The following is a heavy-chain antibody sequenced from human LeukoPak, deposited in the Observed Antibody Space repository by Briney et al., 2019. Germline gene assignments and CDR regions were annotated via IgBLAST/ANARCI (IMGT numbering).Heavy chain of an antibody. CDR3: ARRPTMVRGVRGSYYYMDV. J-gene: IGHJ6*03. V-gene: IGHV3-21*01. CDR2: ISSSSSSYI. Sequence: GGSLRLSCAASGFTFSSYSMNWVRQAPGKGLEWVSSISSSSSSYIYYADSVKGRFTISRDNAKNSLYLQMNSLRAEDTAVYYCARRPTMVRGVRGSYYYMDVWGKGTTVTVSS. D-gene: IGHD3-10*01. CDR1: GFTFSSYS.